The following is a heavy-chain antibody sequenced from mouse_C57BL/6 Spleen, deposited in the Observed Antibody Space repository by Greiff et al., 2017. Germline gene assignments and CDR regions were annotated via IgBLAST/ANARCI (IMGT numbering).Heavy chain of an antibody. CDR3: ARYGSSYGYYAMDY. V-gene: IGHV1-72*01. CDR2: IGPNSGGT. D-gene: IGHD1-1*01. Sequence: QVQLQQPGAELVKPGASVKLSCKASGYTFPSYWMHWVKQGPGRGLEWIGRIGPNSGGTKYNEKFKSKATLTVDKPSSTAYMQLSSLTSEDSAVYYCARYGSSYGYYAMDYWGQGTSVTVSS. J-gene: IGHJ4*01. CDR1: GYTFPSYW.